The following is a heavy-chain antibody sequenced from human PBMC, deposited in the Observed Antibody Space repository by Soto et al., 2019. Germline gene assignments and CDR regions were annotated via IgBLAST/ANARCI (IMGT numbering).Heavy chain of an antibody. J-gene: IGHJ6*02. CDR1: GGSISGYY. CDR3: ARPTRQWLGLRYYYGMDV. CDR2: INHSGST. Sequence: QVQLQQWGAGLLKPSEILSLTCAVYGGSISGYYWSWIRQPPGKGLDWIGEINHSGSTNYNPSLKSRVTISVDTSKNQFTLKLRSVTAADTAVYYCARPTRQWLGLRYYYGMDVWGQGTTVTVSS. V-gene: IGHV4-34*01. D-gene: IGHD6-19*01.